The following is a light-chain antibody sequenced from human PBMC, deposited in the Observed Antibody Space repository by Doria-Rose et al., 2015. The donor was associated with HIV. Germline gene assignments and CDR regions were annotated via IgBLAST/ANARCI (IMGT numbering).Light chain of an antibody. CDR3: HQYASSRT. J-gene: IGKJ1*01. Sequence: EIVLTQSPGTLSLSPGERATLSCRASQSVSANYLAWYQQRPGQSPRLPIYGASSSATDIPDRFSGSGSGTDFTLTISRLEPEDFAVYYCHQYASSRTFGQGTKVEIK. CDR1: QSVSANY. V-gene: IGKV3-20*01. CDR2: GAS.